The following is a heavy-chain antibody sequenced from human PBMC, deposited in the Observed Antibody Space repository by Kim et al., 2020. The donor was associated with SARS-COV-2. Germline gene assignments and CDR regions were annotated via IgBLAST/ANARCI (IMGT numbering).Heavy chain of an antibody. V-gene: IGHV3-72*01. CDR3: ATVGTTTYVFDY. Sequence: EDAASVRGRFTISRDDSKNSLYLQMNSLKTEDTAVYYCATVGTTTYVFDYWGQGALVTVSS. D-gene: IGHD1-26*01. J-gene: IGHJ4*02.